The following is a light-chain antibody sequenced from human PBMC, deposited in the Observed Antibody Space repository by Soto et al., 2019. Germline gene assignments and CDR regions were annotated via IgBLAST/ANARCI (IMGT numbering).Light chain of an antibody. CDR3: QQRSSWPN. CDR2: GAS. CDR1: QSVSSSY. Sequence: EIVLTQSPGTLSLSPGERATLSCRASQSVSSSYLAWYQQKPGQAPRLLIYGASTRATDIPDRFSGSGSGTDFTLTISSLEPEDFAVYYCQQRSSWPNFGQGTRLEIK. V-gene: IGKV3D-20*02. J-gene: IGKJ5*01.